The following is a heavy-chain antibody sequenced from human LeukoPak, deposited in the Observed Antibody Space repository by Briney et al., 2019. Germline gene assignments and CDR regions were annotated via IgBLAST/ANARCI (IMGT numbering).Heavy chain of an antibody. D-gene: IGHD3-3*01. CDR1: GYTFTSYD. V-gene: IGHV1-8*01. CDR2: MNPNSGNT. Sequence: ASVKVSCKASGYTFTSYDINWVRQATGQGLEWMGWMNPNSGNTGYAQKFQGRVTMTRNTSISTAYMELSSLRSEDTAVYYCARAPKAGITIFRVVLTTYNWFDPWGQGTLVTVSS. J-gene: IGHJ5*02. CDR3: ARAPKAGITIFRVVLTTYNWFDP.